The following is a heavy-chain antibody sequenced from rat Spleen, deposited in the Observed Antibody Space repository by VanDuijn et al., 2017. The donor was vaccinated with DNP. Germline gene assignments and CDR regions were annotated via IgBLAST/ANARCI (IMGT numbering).Heavy chain of an antibody. Sequence: EVQLVESGGGLVQPGRSLKLSCAASGFTFSDYNMAWVRQAPKKGLEWVATISHDGNTTYYRDSVKGRFTVSRDNAKTTLYLQRDSLRSEDTATYYCASLLLPNWFTYWGQGTLVTVSS. CDR3: ASLLLPNWFTY. V-gene: IGHV5S10*01. D-gene: IGHD1-1*01. J-gene: IGHJ3*01. CDR2: ISHDGNTT. CDR1: GFTFSDYN.